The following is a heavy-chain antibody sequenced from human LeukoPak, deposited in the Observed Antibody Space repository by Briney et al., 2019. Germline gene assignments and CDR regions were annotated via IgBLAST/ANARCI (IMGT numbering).Heavy chain of an antibody. CDR1: GGSISSYY. Sequence: SETLSLTCTVSGGSISSYYWSWIRQPPGKGLEWIGYIYYSGSTNYNPSLKSRVTISVDTSKNQFSLKLSSVTAADTAVYYCARRGGQDSGYDPNWFDPGSQGTLVTVSS. V-gene: IGHV4-59*01. D-gene: IGHD5-12*01. J-gene: IGHJ5*02. CDR3: ARRGGQDSGYDPNWFDP. CDR2: IYYSGST.